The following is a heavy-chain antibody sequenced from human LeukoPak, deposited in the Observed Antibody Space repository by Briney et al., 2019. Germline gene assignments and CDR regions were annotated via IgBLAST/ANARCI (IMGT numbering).Heavy chain of an antibody. V-gene: IGHV3-21*01. CDR2: ISSSSSYI. CDR3: ASGSSSSDWFDP. CDR1: GFTFSSYS. Sequence: GGSLRLSCAASGFTFSSYSMNWVRQAPGKGLEWVSSISSSSSYIYYADSVKGRFTISRDNAKNSLYLQMNSLRAEDTAVYYCASGSSSSDWFDPWGQGTLVAVSS. D-gene: IGHD6-6*01. J-gene: IGHJ5*02.